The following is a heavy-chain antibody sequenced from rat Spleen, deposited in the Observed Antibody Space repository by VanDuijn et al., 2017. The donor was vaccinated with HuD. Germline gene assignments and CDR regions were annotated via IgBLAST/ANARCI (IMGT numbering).Heavy chain of an antibody. Sequence: EVQLVESGGGLVQPGRSLKLSCVASGFTFNNYWMTWIRQAPGKGLEWVASITNTGGSTYYPDSVKGRFTISRDNAKSTLYLQMNRLRSEDTATYYCTRGGTRMVVITTLFDYWGQGVMVTVSS. CDR1: GFTFNNYW. V-gene: IGHV5-31*01. J-gene: IGHJ2*01. CDR3: TRGGTRMVVITTLFDY. CDR2: ITNTGGST. D-gene: IGHD1-12*02.